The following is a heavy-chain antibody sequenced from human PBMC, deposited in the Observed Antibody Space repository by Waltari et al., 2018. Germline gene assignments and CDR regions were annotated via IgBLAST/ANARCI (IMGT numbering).Heavy chain of an antibody. CDR1: GYTFTDYY. CDR2: VDPEDGET. J-gene: IGHJ3*02. D-gene: IGHD3-10*01. Sequence: EVQLLQSGTELKKPGTTVKISCQVSGYTFTDYYIHWVQQAPGKGPQWMGLVDPEDGETIYAEKFQGRVTITADTSTDTAYMELSSLRSEDTAVYYCATALGDRSSASRAFDIWGLGTMITVSS. CDR3: ATALGDRSSASRAFDI. V-gene: IGHV1-69-2*01.